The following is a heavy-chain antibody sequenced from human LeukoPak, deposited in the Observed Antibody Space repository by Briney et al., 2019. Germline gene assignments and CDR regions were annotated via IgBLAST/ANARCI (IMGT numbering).Heavy chain of an antibody. V-gene: IGHV3-48*01. CDR2: ISSSSSTI. J-gene: IGHJ5*02. CDR1: GFTFSSYS. Sequence: GGSLRLSCAASGFTFSSYSMNWVRQAPGKGLEWVSYISSSSSTIYYADSVKGRFTISRDNSKNTLYLQMNSLRAEDTAVYYCAKVMIGWFDPWGQGTLVTVSS. D-gene: IGHD3-22*01. CDR3: AKVMIGWFDP.